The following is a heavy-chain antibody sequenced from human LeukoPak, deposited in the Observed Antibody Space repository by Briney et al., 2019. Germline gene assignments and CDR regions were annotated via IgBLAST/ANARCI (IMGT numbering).Heavy chain of an antibody. Sequence: SETLSLTCPVSGGSISSYYWSWIRQPAGKGLEWIGRIYTSGSTNYNPSLKSRVTMSVDTSKNQFSLKLSSVTAADTAVSYCAREAEDIVVVPAATYYYYYMDVWGKGTTVTVSS. CDR2: IYTSGST. CDR1: GGSISSYY. CDR3: AREAEDIVVVPAATYYYYYMDV. V-gene: IGHV4-4*07. D-gene: IGHD2-2*01. J-gene: IGHJ6*03.